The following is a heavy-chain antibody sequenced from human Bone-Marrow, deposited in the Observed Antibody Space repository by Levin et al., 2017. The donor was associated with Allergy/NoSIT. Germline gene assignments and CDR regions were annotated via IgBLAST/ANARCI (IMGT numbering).Heavy chain of an antibody. D-gene: IGHD2-21*02. CDR3: VRDCGDDCYSY. Sequence: GESLKISCAASGFTFSSYWMAWVRQAPGKGLEWVANIKQDGSEKYHVGSVKGRFTISRDNAKESLYLQMNSLRAEDTAVYYCVRDCGDDCYSYWGQGALVTVSS. CDR2: IKQDGSEK. CDR1: GFTFSSYW. J-gene: IGHJ4*02. V-gene: IGHV3-7*01.